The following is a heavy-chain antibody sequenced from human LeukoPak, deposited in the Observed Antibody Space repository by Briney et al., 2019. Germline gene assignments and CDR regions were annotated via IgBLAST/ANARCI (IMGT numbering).Heavy chain of an antibody. CDR3: ARTRIYDSGGKFDP. J-gene: IGHJ5*02. CDR2: MFYGGTT. D-gene: IGHD3-22*01. V-gene: IGHV4-59*08. CDR1: GGSVSRYY. Sequence: SETLSLTCTVSGGSVSRYYWSWIRQPPGKGLEWIGYMFYGGTTNYNPSLKSRVTLSADTSKNQFSLKLSSVTAADTAVYYCARTRIYDSGGKFDPWGQGILVTVSS.